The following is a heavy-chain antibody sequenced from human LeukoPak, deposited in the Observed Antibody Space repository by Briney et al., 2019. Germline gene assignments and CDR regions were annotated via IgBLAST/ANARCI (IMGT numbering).Heavy chain of an antibody. CDR1: GASMTTYY. CDR3: ARLPAARLISGAFDI. CDR2: IYSSGST. J-gene: IGHJ3*02. D-gene: IGHD1-20*01. Sequence: PSETLSLTCTVSGASMTTYYWSWIRQPPGKGLEWVAYIYSSGSTNYNPSLKSRLTISIDTSKKQFSLKMSSGTAAEPALYYCARLPAARLISGAFDIWGQGTLVTVSS. V-gene: IGHV4-59*01.